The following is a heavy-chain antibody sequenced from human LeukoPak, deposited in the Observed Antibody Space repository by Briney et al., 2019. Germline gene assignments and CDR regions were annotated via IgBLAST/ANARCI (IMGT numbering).Heavy chain of an antibody. J-gene: IGHJ3*02. CDR3: ARAGSYCSSTSCRGAFDI. CDR2: ISWNSGNI. D-gene: IGHD2-2*01. CDR1: GFTFHDYA. Sequence: GGSLRLSCAGAGFTFHDYAMHWVRQAPGKGLEWVSGISWNSGNIGYADSVKGRFTISRDNAKNSLYLQMNSLRAEDTALYHCARAGSYCSSTSCRGAFDIWGQGTMVTVSS. V-gene: IGHV3-9*01.